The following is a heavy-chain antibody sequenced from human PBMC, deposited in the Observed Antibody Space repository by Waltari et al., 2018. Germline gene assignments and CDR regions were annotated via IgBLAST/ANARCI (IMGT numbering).Heavy chain of an antibody. J-gene: IGHJ4*02. Sequence: EVQLVESGGGLVQPGGSLSLSCAVSGFPFSSYWMHWCRQTPGEGLVWLSRTNTDGSFTNYADSVEGRFTMSRDNAKDTVYLQMNSLRAEDTAIYYCVRGSLNPGFDYWGQGTLVTVSS. V-gene: IGHV3-74*01. CDR1: GFPFSSYW. CDR3: VRGSLNPGFDY. CDR2: TNTDGSFT.